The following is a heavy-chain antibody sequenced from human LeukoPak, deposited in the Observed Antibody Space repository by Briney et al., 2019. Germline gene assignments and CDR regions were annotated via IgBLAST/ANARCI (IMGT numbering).Heavy chain of an antibody. CDR1: GFAFSNYW. D-gene: IGHD2-2*01. CDR3: CSTNSFSY. J-gene: IGHJ4*02. CDR2: IKQDGSET. V-gene: IGHV3-7*01. Sequence: GGSLSLSCAASGFAFSNYWLNWVRQAPGKGLEWVANIKQDGSETYYVDSVKGRFTISRDNAKNSLYLQMNSLRAEDTALYYCCSTNSFSYWGQGTLVTVSS.